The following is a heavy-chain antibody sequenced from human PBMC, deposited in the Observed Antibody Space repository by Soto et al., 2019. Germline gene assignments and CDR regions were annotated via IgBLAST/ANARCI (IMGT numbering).Heavy chain of an antibody. CDR1: GFTFSSYA. J-gene: IGHJ6*02. CDR2: ISGSGGST. D-gene: IGHD3-10*01. CDR3: AKDYYFRSGSSLPPYVCMDV. Sequence: PGGSLRLSCAASGFTFSSYAMSWVRQAPGKGLEWVSAISGSGGSTYYADSVKGRFTISRDNSKNTLYLQMNSLRAEDTAVYYCAKDYYFRSGSSLPPYVCMDVWGQGTTVTFSS. V-gene: IGHV3-23*01.